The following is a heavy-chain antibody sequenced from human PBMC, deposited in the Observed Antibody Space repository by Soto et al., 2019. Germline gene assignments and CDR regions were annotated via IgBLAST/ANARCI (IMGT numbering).Heavy chain of an antibody. CDR2: ISAYTGNT. V-gene: IGHV1-18*01. D-gene: IGHD6-19*01. Sequence: QVQLVQSGAEVKKPGASVKVSCRSSGYTFTSYVISWVRQAPAQGLEWMGWISAYTGNTNFAQKRQGRVTMPTGTSTSTAYMGLRSLRSDDTAVYYCARVVATVADPYGMDVWGQGTTVTVSS. CDR3: ARVVATVADPYGMDV. J-gene: IGHJ6*02. CDR1: GYTFTSYV.